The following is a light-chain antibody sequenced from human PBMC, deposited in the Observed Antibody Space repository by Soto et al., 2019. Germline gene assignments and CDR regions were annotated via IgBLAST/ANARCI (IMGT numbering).Light chain of an antibody. Sequence: EIVLTQFPATLSLSPGERAILSCRASQSVSSIYLAWYQQKPGQAPRLLIYGASSRAAGIPDRFSGSGSGTDFTLTISRLEPEDFAVYYCQHRGTFGQGTKVDIK. CDR3: QHRGT. J-gene: IGKJ1*01. CDR1: QSVSSIY. CDR2: GAS. V-gene: IGKV3D-20*02.